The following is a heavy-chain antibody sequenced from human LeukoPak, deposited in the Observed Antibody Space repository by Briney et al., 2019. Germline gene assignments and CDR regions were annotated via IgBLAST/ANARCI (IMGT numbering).Heavy chain of an antibody. D-gene: IGHD1-26*01. V-gene: IGHV3-11*06. CDR2: ISSSSSYI. Sequence: PGGSLRLSCAASGFTFTDYYMSWIRQAPGKGLEWVSSISSSSSYIYYADSVKGRFTISRDNAKNSLYLQMNSLRAEDTAVYYCARDVGAEWELLHHFDYWGQGTLVTVSS. J-gene: IGHJ4*02. CDR3: ARDVGAEWELLHHFDY. CDR1: GFTFTDYY.